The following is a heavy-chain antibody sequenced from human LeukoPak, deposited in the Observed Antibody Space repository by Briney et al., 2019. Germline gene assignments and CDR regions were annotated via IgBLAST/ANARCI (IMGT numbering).Heavy chain of an antibody. J-gene: IGHJ4*02. V-gene: IGHV3-7*05. Sequence: GGSLRLSCAASGFTFSNYWMSWVRQAPGKGLEWVANIQQDGGQKYYVDSVKGRFTISRDNAKNSLYLQMNSLRAEDTAVYYCAAQGVFSHGGYWGQGTLVTVSS. CDR2: IQQDGGQK. CDR1: GFTFSNYW. D-gene: IGHD3-16*01. CDR3: AAQGVFSHGGY.